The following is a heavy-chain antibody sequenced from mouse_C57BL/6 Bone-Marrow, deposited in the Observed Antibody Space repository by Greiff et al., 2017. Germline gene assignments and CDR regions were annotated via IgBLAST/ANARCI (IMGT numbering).Heavy chain of an antibody. Sequence: QVQLQQPGAELVRPGSSVKLSCKASGYTFTSYWMDWVKQRPGQGLEWIGNIYPSDSETHYNQKFKDKATLTVDKSSSTAYMQLSSLTSEDSAVYYCARLPLYYYGSSYPHWYFDVWGTGTTVTGAS. D-gene: IGHD1-1*01. J-gene: IGHJ1*03. CDR3: ARLPLYYYGSSYPHWYFDV. V-gene: IGHV1-61*01. CDR1: GYTFTSYW. CDR2: IYPSDSET.